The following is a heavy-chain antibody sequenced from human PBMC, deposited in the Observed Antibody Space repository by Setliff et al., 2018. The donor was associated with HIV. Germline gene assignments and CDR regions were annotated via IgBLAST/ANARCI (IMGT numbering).Heavy chain of an antibody. V-gene: IGHV4-34*01. CDR1: GGSFSDYY. J-gene: IGHJ5*02. D-gene: IGHD2-21*01. CDR3: ATMEGDHNIPDWVDP. Sequence: SETLSLTCAVYGGSFSDYYWTWIRQPPGKGLEWIGEIRSSGGSNYNPSLKTRVTMSVDTSKNQFSLRLSSVTAADTATYYCATMEGDHNIPDWVDPWGQGTLVTVSS. CDR2: IRSSGGS.